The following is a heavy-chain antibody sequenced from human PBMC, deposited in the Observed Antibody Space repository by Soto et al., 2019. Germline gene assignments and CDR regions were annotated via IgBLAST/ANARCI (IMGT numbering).Heavy chain of an antibody. J-gene: IGHJ5*02. Sequence: ETLSLTCTVSGGSISSWYWSWIRQLPGKGLEWIGYIYYSGSTNYNPSLKSRVTISVDTSKNQFSLKLSSVTAADTAVYYCARRYCSSTSCYNGFDPWGQGTLVTVS. V-gene: IGHV4-59*08. CDR2: IYYSGST. CDR3: ARRYCSSTSCYNGFDP. D-gene: IGHD2-2*01. CDR1: GGSISSWY.